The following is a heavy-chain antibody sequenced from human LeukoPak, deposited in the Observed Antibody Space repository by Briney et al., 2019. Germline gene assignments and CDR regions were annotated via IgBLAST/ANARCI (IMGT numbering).Heavy chain of an antibody. CDR3: AAGSCGLNRFVP. Sequence: GASVKVSCKASGGTFSSYAISWVRQAPGQGLEWMGGIIPIFGTANYAQKFQGRVTITADESTSTAYMELSSLRSEDTAVYYCAAGSCGLNRFVPWGQGTLVTVSS. CDR1: GGTFSSYA. CDR2: IIPIFGTA. V-gene: IGHV1-69*01. D-gene: IGHD2-15*01. J-gene: IGHJ5*02.